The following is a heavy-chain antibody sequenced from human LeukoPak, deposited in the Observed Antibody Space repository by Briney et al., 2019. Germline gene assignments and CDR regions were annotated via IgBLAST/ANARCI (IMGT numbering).Heavy chain of an antibody. CDR1: GFTFSSYG. J-gene: IGHJ4*02. Sequence: GGSLRLSCAASGFTFSSYGMHWVRQAPGKGLEWVAVIWYDGSNKYYADSVKGRFTISRDNSKNTLYLQMNSLRAEDTAVYYCARVKLHYGDRFWRWGQGTLVTVSS. CDR2: IWYDGSNK. V-gene: IGHV3-33*01. CDR3: ARVKLHYGDRFWR. D-gene: IGHD4-17*01.